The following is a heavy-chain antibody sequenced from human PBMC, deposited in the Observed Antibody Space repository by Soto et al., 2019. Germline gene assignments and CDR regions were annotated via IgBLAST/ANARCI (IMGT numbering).Heavy chain of an antibody. J-gene: IGHJ5*02. CDR3: ARGQTSEPAAGTNLFDT. CDR2: IYYSGST. D-gene: IGHD6-13*01. CDR1: GGSISSGGYY. Sequence: SETLSLTCTVSGGSISSGGYYWSWIRQHPGKGLEWIGYIYYSGSTYYNPSLKSRVTISVDTSKNQFSLKLSSVTAADTAVYYCARGQTSEPAAGTNLFDTWGQGTLGTSPQ. V-gene: IGHV4-31*03.